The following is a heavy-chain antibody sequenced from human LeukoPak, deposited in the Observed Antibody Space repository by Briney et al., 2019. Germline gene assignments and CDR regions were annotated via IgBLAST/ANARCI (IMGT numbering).Heavy chain of an antibody. J-gene: IGHJ3*02. V-gene: IGHV3-21*01. CDR2: ISSSSSYI. CDR3: ARDFADAFDI. CDR1: GFTFSSHS. Sequence: GGSLRLSCAASGFTFSSHSMNWVRQAPGKGLEWVSSISSSSSYIYYADSVKGRFTISRDNAKNSLYLQMNSLRAEDTAVYYCARDFADAFDIWGQGTMVTVSS.